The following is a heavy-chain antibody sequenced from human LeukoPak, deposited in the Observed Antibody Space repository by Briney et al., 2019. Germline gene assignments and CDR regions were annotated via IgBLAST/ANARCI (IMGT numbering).Heavy chain of an antibody. Sequence: GGSVKVSCKASGYTFTSYGISWVRQAPGQGLEWMGWISAYNGNTNYAQKLQGRVTMTTDTSTSTAYMELRSLRSDDTAVYYCARDLKFSCGGDCSYTHFDYWGQGTLVTVSS. D-gene: IGHD2-21*02. J-gene: IGHJ4*02. V-gene: IGHV1-18*01. CDR1: GYTFTSYG. CDR3: ARDLKFSCGGDCSYTHFDY. CDR2: ISAYNGNT.